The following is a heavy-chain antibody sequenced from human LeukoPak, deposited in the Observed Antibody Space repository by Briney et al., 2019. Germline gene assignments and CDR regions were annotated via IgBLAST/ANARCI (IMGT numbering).Heavy chain of an antibody. J-gene: IGHJ4*02. V-gene: IGHV3-30*18. Sequence: GGSLRLSCAASGFTFSSYGMHWVRQASGKGLEWVAVISYDGSNKYYADSVKGRFTISRDNSKNTLYLQMNSLRAEDTAVYYCAKGGISTFGGVIGDYWGQGTLVTVSS. CDR1: GFTFSSYG. D-gene: IGHD3-16*01. CDR2: ISYDGSNK. CDR3: AKGGISTFGGVIGDY.